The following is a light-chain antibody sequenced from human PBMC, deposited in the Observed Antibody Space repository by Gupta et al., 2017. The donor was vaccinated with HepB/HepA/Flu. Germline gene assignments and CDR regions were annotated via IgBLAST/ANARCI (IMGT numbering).Light chain of an antibody. J-gene: IGKJ1*01. CDR3: QQSYSTPWT. Sequence: DIQMTQSPSSLSASVEDRVTITCRASQSISSYLNWYLQKPGKAPKLLIYAASNLQSGVPSRFSGSGSGTDFTLTISMLQPEDFATYYCQQSYSTPWTFGQGTKVEIK. CDR1: QSISSY. V-gene: IGKV1-39*01. CDR2: AAS.